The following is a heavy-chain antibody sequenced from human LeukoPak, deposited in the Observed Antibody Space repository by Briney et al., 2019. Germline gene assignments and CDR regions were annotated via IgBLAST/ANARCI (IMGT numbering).Heavy chain of an antibody. D-gene: IGHD6-19*01. J-gene: IGHJ4*02. CDR3: AKSSREDSSGWFDY. CDR2: ISWNSGSI. V-gene: IGHV3-9*01. Sequence: GGSLRLSCAASGFTFDDYAMHWGRQAPGKGLEWVSGISWNSGSIGYADSVKGRFTISRDNAKNSLYLQMNSLRAEDTALYYCAKSSREDSSGWFDYWGQGTLVTVSS. CDR1: GFTFDDYA.